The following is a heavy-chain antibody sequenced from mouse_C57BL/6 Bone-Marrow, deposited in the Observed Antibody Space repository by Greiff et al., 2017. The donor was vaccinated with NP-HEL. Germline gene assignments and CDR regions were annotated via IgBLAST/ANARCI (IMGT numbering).Heavy chain of an antibody. CDR3: ARTDLLWLRRDWYVDV. CDR1: GFSLTSYG. CDR2: IWSGGST. J-gene: IGHJ1*03. D-gene: IGHD2-2*01. Sequence: QVQLQQSGPGLVQPSQSLSITCTVSGFSLTSYGVHWVRQSPGKGLEWLGVIWSGGSTDYNAAFISRLSLSKDHSKSQVFFKMNSLQADDTAIYYCARTDLLWLRRDWYVDVWGTGTTVTVSS. V-gene: IGHV2-2*01.